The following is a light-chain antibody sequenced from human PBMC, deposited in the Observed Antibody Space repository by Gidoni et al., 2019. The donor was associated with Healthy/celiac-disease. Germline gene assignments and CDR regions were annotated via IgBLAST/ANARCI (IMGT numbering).Light chain of an antibody. CDR1: QSVSSSY. Sequence: EIVLTQSPGTLSLSPGCRATLSCRASQSVSSSYLAWYQQKPVQAPRLLIYGASSRATCIPDRFSCSGSGTDFTLTISRLEPEDFAVYYCQQYGSSPYTFGQGTKLEIK. V-gene: IGKV3-20*01. J-gene: IGKJ2*01. CDR2: GAS. CDR3: QQYGSSPYT.